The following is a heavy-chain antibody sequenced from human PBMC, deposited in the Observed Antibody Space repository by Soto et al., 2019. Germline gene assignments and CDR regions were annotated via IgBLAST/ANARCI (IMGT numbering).Heavy chain of an antibody. CDR3: ARDQSKYCSSTSCYNMGVYAFDI. J-gene: IGHJ3*02. CDR2: IIPIFGTA. V-gene: IGHV1-69*13. CDR1: GGTFSSYA. D-gene: IGHD2-2*02. Sequence: ASVKVSCKASGGTFSSYAISWVRQAPGQGLEWMGGIIPIFGTANYAQKFQGRVTITADESTSTAYMELSSLRSEDTAVYYCARDQSKYCSSTSCYNMGVYAFDIWGQGTMVPVSS.